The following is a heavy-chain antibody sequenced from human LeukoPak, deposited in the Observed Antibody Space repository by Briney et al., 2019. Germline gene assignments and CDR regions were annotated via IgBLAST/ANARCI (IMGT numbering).Heavy chain of an antibody. CDR2: IYPDGRA. CDR1: GVTVSTIY. Sequence: GGSLRLSCAASGVTVSTIYMGWVRQAPGKGLDWVSVIYPDGRAYYAESVKGRFTISRDSSENTLFLQMNNLRAEDTAVYYCATLKGWYGEGCFDYWGQGTLVTDSS. V-gene: IGHV3-53*01. D-gene: IGHD3-10*01. J-gene: IGHJ4*02. CDR3: ATLKGWYGEGCFDY.